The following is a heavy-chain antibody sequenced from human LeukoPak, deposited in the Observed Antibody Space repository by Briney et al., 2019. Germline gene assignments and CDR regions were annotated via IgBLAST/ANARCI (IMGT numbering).Heavy chain of an antibody. CDR3: ARLDYYDSSGYLSKYYFDY. CDR2: IIPIFGTA. J-gene: IGHJ4*02. CDR1: GYTLTELS. D-gene: IGHD3-22*01. V-gene: IGHV1-69*13. Sequence: SVKVSCKVSGYTLTELSMHWVRQAPGQGLEWMGGIIPIFGTANYAQKFQGRVTITADESTSTAYMELSSLRSEDTAVYYCARLDYYDSSGYLSKYYFDYWGQGTLVTVSS.